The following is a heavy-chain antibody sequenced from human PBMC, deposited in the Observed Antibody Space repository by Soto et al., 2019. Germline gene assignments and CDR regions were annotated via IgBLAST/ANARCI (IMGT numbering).Heavy chain of an antibody. CDR3: ATDDSHCYYTFNY. J-gene: IGHJ4*02. V-gene: IGHV1-24*01. D-gene: IGHD3-22*01. CDR2: FDPEDGEA. CDR1: GYTLTEFS. Sequence: QVHLVQSGAEVKKPGASMKVSCEVSGYTLTEFSMHWVRQSPGKGLEWMGVFDPEDGEAIYAPKFQGRVTLTEDTSTDTSYLELISLTSKDTAIEYCATDDSHCYYTFNYWCQGSLVTVSS.